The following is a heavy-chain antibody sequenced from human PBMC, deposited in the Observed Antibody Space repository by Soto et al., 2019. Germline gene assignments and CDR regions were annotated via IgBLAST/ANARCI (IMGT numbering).Heavy chain of an antibody. CDR1: GYTFTSYG. D-gene: IGHD3-9*01. CDR3: ARGYDILTGLAYYYGMDV. V-gene: IGHV1-18*01. Sequence: GASLKFSRNISGYTFTSYGISWVRQAPGQGLEWMGWISTHNGDTNFAQKFQRRVTLTTDTSTNTAYMDLRSLTSDDTAVYYCARGYDILTGLAYYYGMDVWGQGTTVTVSS. CDR2: ISTHNGDT. J-gene: IGHJ6*02.